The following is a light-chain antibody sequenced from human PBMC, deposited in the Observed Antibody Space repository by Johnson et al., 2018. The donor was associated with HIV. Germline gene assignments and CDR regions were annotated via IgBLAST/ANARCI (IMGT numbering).Light chain of an antibody. J-gene: IGLJ1*01. CDR1: SSNIGNND. CDR2: ANN. V-gene: IGLV1-51*01. Sequence: QSVLTQPPSVSAAPGQKVTISCSGSSSNIGNNDVSWYQQLPGTAPRLLISANNERPSDIPDRFSGSKSGTSATLGITGLQPGDEADYYCGAWDSSLGAHYVFGTGTRVTVI. CDR3: GAWDSSLGAHYV.